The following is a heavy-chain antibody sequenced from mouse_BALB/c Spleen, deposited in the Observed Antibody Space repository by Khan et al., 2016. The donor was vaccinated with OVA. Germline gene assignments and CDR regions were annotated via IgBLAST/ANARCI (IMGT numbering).Heavy chain of an antibody. CDR3: VRSASYGDYGEAWFAY. CDR1: GYSFTGYT. CDR2: INPYNGGT. D-gene: IGHD2-13*01. J-gene: IGHJ3*01. V-gene: IGHV1-18*01. Sequence: EVQLQQSGPELVKPGASMKMSCKASGYSFTGYTMNWVKQSRVKNLEWIGLINPYNGGTAYNLKFGGKATLTVDKSSNTAYMELLSLTSEESAVYYCVRSASYGDYGEAWFAYWGQGTLVTVAA.